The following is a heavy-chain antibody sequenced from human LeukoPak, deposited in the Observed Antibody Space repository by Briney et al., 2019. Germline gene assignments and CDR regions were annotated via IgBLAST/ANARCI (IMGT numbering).Heavy chain of an antibody. CDR3: ARGTYYYGSGSWEYYFDY. D-gene: IGHD3-10*01. V-gene: IGHV4-59*01. J-gene: IGHJ4*02. CDR2: VYYSGST. Sequence: PSETLSLTCTASGGSISDYYWYWIRQPPGKGLEWIGFVYYSGSTNYNPSLKSRVIISVDTSKNQFSLKLSSVTAADTAVYYCARGTYYYGSGSWEYYFDYWGQGTLVTVSS. CDR1: GGSISDYY.